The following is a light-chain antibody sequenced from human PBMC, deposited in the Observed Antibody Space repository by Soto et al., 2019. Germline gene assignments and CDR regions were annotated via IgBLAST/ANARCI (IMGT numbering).Light chain of an antibody. J-gene: IGKJ1*01. CDR3: QQSYSSPPT. Sequence: DIQMTQSPSSLSASIGDRVTIACRASQSVSSHLNWFQQKPGKAPNLLVYAASSLPSGVPSRFSGSGSGTDFTLTISSLQPEDFATYYCQQSYSSPPTFGQGTKLDIK. CDR1: QSVSSH. V-gene: IGKV1-39*01. CDR2: AAS.